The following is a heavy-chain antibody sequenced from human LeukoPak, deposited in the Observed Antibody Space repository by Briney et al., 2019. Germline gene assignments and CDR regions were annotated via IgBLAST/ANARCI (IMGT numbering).Heavy chain of an antibody. V-gene: IGHV4-39*07. Sequence: PSETLSLTCTVSGGSISSSSYYWGWIRQPPGKGLEWMGSIYYSGSTYYNPSLKSRVTISVDTSKNQFSLKLSSVTAADTAVYYCAREPAPPQWRFLEWYDKGWFDPWGQGTLVTVSS. J-gene: IGHJ5*02. CDR2: IYYSGST. CDR3: AREPAPPQWRFLEWYDKGWFDP. D-gene: IGHD3-3*01. CDR1: GGSISSSSYY.